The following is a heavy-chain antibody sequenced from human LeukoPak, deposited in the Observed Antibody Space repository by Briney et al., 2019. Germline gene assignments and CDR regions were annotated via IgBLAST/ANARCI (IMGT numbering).Heavy chain of an antibody. J-gene: IGHJ4*02. Sequence: SVKVSCMASGGTFSSYVITWVRQAPGQGLEWMGGIIPMYGTTHYARKFQGRVTTTADESTTTAYMELRSLRSDDTAVYYCARDLYSSSSKEFDYWGQGTLVTVSS. D-gene: IGHD6-6*01. CDR1: GGTFSSYV. CDR3: ARDLYSSSSKEFDY. V-gene: IGHV1-69*13. CDR2: IIPMYGTT.